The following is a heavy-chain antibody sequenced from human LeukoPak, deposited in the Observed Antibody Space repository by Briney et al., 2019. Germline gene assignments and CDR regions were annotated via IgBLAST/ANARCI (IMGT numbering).Heavy chain of an antibody. CDR3: ARGPSGMDV. Sequence: SETLSLTCTVSGDSISRSSYYWGWIRQPPGKGLEWIGSMYYSGSTYYNPSLKSRVTISVDTSKSQFSLKLSSVTAADTAVYYCARGPSGMDVWGQGTTVTVSS. CDR2: MYYSGST. V-gene: IGHV4-39*01. CDR1: GDSISRSSYY. J-gene: IGHJ6*02.